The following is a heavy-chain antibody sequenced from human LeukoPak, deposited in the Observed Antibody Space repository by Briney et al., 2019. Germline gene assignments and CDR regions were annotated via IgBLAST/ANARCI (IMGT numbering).Heavy chain of an antibody. CDR1: GGSISSYY. D-gene: IGHD1-1*01. Sequence: SETLSLTCTVSGGSISSYYWSWIRQPAGKGLEWIGRIYTSGSTNYNPSLKSRVTMSVDTSKNQFSLKLSSVTAADTAVYYCARRGNWNPGDAFDIWGQGTMVTVSS. V-gene: IGHV4-4*07. CDR2: IYTSGST. J-gene: IGHJ3*02. CDR3: ARRGNWNPGDAFDI.